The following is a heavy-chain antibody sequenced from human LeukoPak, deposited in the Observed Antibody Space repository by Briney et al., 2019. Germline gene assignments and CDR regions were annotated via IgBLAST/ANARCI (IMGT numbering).Heavy chain of an antibody. V-gene: IGHV3-23*01. CDR2: ISRSGNTI. Sequence: GGSLRLSCAISGFTFSGCELTWVRQAPGQGLEWISYISRSGNTIYYADSVKGRFTISRDNSKNTLYLQMNSLRAEDTAVYYCAKDRSSSFSGFLEYWGQGTLVTVSS. CDR3: AKDRSSSFSGFLEY. J-gene: IGHJ4*02. D-gene: IGHD6-6*01. CDR1: GFTFSGCE.